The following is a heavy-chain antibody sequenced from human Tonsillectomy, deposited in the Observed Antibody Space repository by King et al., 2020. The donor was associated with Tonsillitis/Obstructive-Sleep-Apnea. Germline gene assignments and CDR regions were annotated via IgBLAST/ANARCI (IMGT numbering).Heavy chain of an antibody. J-gene: IGHJ4*02. CDR1: GGSIRSSTYY. V-gene: IGHV4-39*01. Sequence: QLQESGPGLVKPSETLSLTCIVSGGSIRSSTYYWGWVRQPPGKGLEWIGSIDYSGSTYYNPSLKSRVTIFVHTSKNHFSLKLSSVTAADTAVYYCARHLGRDCSSTSCYQFDYWGQGTLVTVSS. CDR3: ARHLGRDCSSTSCYQFDY. D-gene: IGHD2-2*01. CDR2: IDYSGST.